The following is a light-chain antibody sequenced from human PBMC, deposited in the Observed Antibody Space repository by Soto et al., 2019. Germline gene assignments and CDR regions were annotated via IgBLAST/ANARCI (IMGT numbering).Light chain of an antibody. J-gene: IGKJ2*01. Sequence: EIVLTQSPGTLSLSPGERATLSCRASQSVSSSYLAWYQQKPGQAPRLLIYGASSRATGIPDRISGSGSGTDFTLTISRLEPEDFAVYYCQQYGSSPPYTFGQGTKVDIK. CDR1: QSVSSSY. V-gene: IGKV3-20*01. CDR2: GAS. CDR3: QQYGSSPPYT.